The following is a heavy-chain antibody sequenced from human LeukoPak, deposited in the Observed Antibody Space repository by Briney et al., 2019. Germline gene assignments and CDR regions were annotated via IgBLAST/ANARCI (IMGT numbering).Heavy chain of an antibody. D-gene: IGHD2-2*01. Sequence: PSDTLSLTCAVSGYSISSSNWWGWIRQPPGRGLEWIGYIYHSGSTYYNPSLKSRVTMSVDTSKNQFSLKLSSVTAVDTAVYYCARIGGAPAASGVLFDLWGQGTLVTVSS. V-gene: IGHV4-28*01. CDR1: GYSISSSNW. CDR2: IYHSGST. CDR3: ARIGGAPAASGVLFDL. J-gene: IGHJ5*02.